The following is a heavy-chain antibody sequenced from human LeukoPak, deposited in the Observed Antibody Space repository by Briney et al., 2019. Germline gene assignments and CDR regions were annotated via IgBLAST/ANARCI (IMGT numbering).Heavy chain of an antibody. Sequence: GGSLRLSCEASGITFNNAWMSWVRQAPGKGLEWVGRIKKKIDGGTTDYAAPVKDRFTISRDDSRNTLYLQMNNLQTEDTAVYYCATEDPSSWYLHYFDSWGQGILVTVSS. D-gene: IGHD6-13*01. CDR3: ATEDPSSWYLHYFDS. CDR2: IKKKIDGGTT. V-gene: IGHV3-15*01. J-gene: IGHJ4*02. CDR1: GITFNNAW.